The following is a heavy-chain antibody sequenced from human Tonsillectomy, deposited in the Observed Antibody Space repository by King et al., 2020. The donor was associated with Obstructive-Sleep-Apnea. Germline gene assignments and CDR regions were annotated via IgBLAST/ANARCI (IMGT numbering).Heavy chain of an antibody. CDR2: ISWNSGSI. V-gene: IGHV3-9*01. J-gene: IGHJ4*02. Sequence: VQLVESGGGLVQPGRSLRLSCAASGFTFDNYAMHWVRQAPAKGLEWVSGISWNSGSIGYADSVKGRFTISRDNAKNSLYLQMNSLRAEDTALYYCVKDYNYGSEKSSSFYFDYWGQGTLVTVSS. CDR3: VKDYNYGSEKSSSFYFDY. CDR1: GFTFDNYA. D-gene: IGHD3-10*01.